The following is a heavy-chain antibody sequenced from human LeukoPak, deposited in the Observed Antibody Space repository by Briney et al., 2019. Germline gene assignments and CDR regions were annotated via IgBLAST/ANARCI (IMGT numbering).Heavy chain of an antibody. J-gene: IGHJ3*02. CDR2: IYYSGST. Sequence: PSETLSLTCTVSGGSISSSSYYWGWIRQPPGKGLEWIGSIYYSGSTYYNPSLKSRVTISVDTSKNQFSLKLSSVTAADTAVYYCARVVDYGFWSGYPQGAFDIWGQGTMVTVSS. V-gene: IGHV4-39*01. D-gene: IGHD3-3*01. CDR3: ARVVDYGFWSGYPQGAFDI. CDR1: GGSISSSSYY.